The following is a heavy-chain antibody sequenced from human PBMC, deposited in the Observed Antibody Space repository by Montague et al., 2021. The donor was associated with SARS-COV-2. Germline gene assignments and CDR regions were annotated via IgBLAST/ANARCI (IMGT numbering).Heavy chain of an antibody. Sequence: LSLTCAVSGASISSDNWWNWVHQSPGKGLEWIGEICQAVGTNYNLSLKSRVTIAVDNFSNQVSLKMTSVTAADTAIYYCARVVRGCSGHSCYFDPWGQGTLVTVSS. CDR1: GASISSDNW. CDR3: ARVVRGCSGHSCYFDP. D-gene: IGHD2-2*01. J-gene: IGHJ5*02. CDR2: ICQAVGT. V-gene: IGHV4-4*02.